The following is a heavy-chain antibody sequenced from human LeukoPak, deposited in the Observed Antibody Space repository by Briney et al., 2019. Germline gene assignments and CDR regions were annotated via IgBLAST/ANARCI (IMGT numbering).Heavy chain of an antibody. J-gene: IGHJ4*02. CDR3: ARGTAYYDFWSGYVDY. V-gene: IGHV3-30-3*01. D-gene: IGHD3-3*01. CDR2: ISYDGSNK. Sequence: GGSLRLSCAASGFTFSNSAMHWVRQAPGKGLEWVAIISYDGSNKYYADSVKGRFTISRDNSKNTLYLQMNSLRAEDMAVYYCARGTAYYDFWSGYVDYWGQGNLVTVSS. CDR1: GFTFSNSA.